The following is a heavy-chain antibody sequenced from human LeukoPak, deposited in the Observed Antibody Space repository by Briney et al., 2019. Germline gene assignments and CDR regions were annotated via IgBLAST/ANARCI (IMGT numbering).Heavy chain of an antibody. Sequence: GVSLRLSCAAAGFTFDDNAMHCGRHAPGKGLEWVSGTRWNSGSTGNADCVKGRFTISRDNAKKSLYLRMNSLRPEDMALYYCAKDIAVAGHGSAFDIWGQGTMVTASS. CDR3: AKDIAVAGHGSAFDI. V-gene: IGHV3-9*03. CDR2: TRWNSGST. D-gene: IGHD6-19*01. J-gene: IGHJ3*02. CDR1: GFTFDDNA.